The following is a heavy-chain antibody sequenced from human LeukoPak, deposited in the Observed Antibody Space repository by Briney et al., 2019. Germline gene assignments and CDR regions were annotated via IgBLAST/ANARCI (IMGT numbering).Heavy chain of an antibody. Sequence: GASVKVSCTVSGSSLTELSLYWVRQAPGKGLEWMGGFDVIDAKTFYAQKFQGRVTMTEDSSTDTAYMELSSLRSDDTAFYYCGGGRPKSLLGLWGQGTLLTVSS. CDR1: GSSLTELS. D-gene: IGHD6-6*01. J-gene: IGHJ4*02. CDR3: GGGRPKSLLGL. CDR2: FDVIDAKT. V-gene: IGHV1-24*01.